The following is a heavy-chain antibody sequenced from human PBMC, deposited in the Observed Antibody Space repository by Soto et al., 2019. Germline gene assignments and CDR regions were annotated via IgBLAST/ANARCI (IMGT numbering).Heavy chain of an antibody. CDR2: ISSSSSYI. Sequence: GWSLRLSCASSGFTFSSYGMNWVRQAPGKGLEWVSSISSSSSYIYYADSVKGRFTISRDNAKNSLYLQMNSLRAEDTAVYYCARDPSPNGFMTREAPWFDPWGQGTLVTVS. J-gene: IGHJ5*02. CDR1: GFTFSSYG. D-gene: IGHD3-16*01. CDR3: ARDPSPNGFMTREAPWFDP. V-gene: IGHV3-21*01.